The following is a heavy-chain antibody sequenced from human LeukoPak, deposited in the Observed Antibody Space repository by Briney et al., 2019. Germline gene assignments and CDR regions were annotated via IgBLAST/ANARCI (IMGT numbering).Heavy chain of an antibody. V-gene: IGHV3-43*02. CDR1: GFTFDEFA. D-gene: IGHD5-24*01. CDR2: ISWDGGII. CDR3: AKDRDGPDY. Sequence: PGGSLRLSCVGSGFTFDEFAMHWVRQAPGKGLEWVSLISWDGGIIYYEDSVKGRFTISRDNSKDSLYLQMNSLRAEDTAVYYCAKDRDGPDYWGQGTLVTVSS. J-gene: IGHJ4*02.